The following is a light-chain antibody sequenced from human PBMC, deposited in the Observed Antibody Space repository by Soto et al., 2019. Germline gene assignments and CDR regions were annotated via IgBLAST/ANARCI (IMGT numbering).Light chain of an antibody. CDR2: LAS. CDR3: QQYGSSPWT. Sequence: EIVLTQSPDTLSLSPGERATLSCRASQSVVNSLAWYQQKVGQAPRLLIYLASSRAAGVPERFSGSGSGTDFTLTISRLDPEDFAVYYCQQYGSSPWTFGQGTKVDI. CDR1: QSVVNS. J-gene: IGKJ1*01. V-gene: IGKV3-20*01.